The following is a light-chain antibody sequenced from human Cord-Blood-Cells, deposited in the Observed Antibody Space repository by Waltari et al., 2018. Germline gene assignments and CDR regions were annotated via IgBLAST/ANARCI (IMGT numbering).Light chain of an antibody. J-gene: IGKJ4*01. CDR1: QSVSSY. Sequence: DIVLTQSPATLSLSPGARATPSCRASQSVSSYLAWYQQKPGQAPRLLIYDASNRATGIPARFSGSGSGTDFTLTISSLEPEDFAVYYCQQRSNWPPLTFGGGTKVEIK. CDR3: QQRSNWPPLT. V-gene: IGKV3-11*01. CDR2: DAS.